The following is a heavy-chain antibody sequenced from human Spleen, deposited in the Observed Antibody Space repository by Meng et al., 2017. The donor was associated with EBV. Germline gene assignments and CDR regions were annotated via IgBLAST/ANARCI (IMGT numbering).Heavy chain of an antibody. D-gene: IGHD6-13*01. CDR3: ARFTVAAGPWNYFEY. Sequence: QLQLQESGPGLVXXXXXLXLTXTXSGGSISSSSYYWGRIRQPPGKGLEWIGSIYYSGSTYYNPSLKSRVTISVDTSKNQFSLKLSSVTAADTAVYYCARFTVAAGPWNYFEYWGQGTLVTVSS. CDR2: IYYSGST. J-gene: IGHJ4*02. V-gene: IGHV4-39*07. CDR1: GGSISSSSYY.